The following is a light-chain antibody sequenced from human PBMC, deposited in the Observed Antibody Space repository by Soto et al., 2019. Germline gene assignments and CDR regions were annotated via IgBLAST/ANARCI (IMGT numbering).Light chain of an antibody. J-gene: IGLJ1*01. CDR3: SSYAGSNILYV. CDR1: NNDVGGYNY. V-gene: IGLV2-8*01. CDR2: EVS. Sequence: QSALTQPPSASGSPGQSVTISCTGTNNDVGGYNYVSWYQQHPGKAPKLMIYEVSKRPSGVPDRFSGSKSGNTASLTVSGLQAEDEADYYCSSYAGSNILYVFGTGTKVTVL.